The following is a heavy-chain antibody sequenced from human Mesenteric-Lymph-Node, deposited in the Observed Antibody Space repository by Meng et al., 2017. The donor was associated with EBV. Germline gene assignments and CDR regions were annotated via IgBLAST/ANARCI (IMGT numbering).Heavy chain of an antibody. Sequence: HIPLRASCPSLVKPTQTLTLTCTFSGFSLSTNGVGVGWIRQTPGKALEWLALIYWDDDKRFSTSLKRRLTITKDTSKNQVVLTMTNMDPVDTATYYCTHRGGDIFQNWGQGTLVTASS. CDR1: GFSLSTNGVG. D-gene: IGHD2-15*01. J-gene: IGHJ1*01. CDR2: IYWDDDK. CDR3: THRGGDIFQN. V-gene: IGHV2-5*02.